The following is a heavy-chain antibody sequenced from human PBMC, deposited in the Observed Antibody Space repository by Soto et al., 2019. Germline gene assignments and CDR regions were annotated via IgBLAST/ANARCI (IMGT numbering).Heavy chain of an antibody. D-gene: IGHD6-19*01. Sequence: GESLKISCKGSGYTFAPYWIGWVRQMPGKGLEWMGIIYPGDSDTRYSPSFQGQVTISADKSTSTAYLQWSSLKASDTAMYYCGRFQFSGKGYYYYYGVDVWGQGTTVTVSS. J-gene: IGHJ6*02. V-gene: IGHV5-51*01. CDR3: GRFQFSGKGYYYYYGVDV. CDR2: IYPGDSDT. CDR1: GYTFAPYW.